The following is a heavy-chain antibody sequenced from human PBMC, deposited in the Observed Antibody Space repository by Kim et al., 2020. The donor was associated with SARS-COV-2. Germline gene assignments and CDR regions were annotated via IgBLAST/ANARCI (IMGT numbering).Heavy chain of an antibody. V-gene: IGHV3-7*01. D-gene: IGHD6-13*01. Sequence: GGSLRLSCAASGFTFSNYWMTWVRQAPGKGLEWVANIKADGSEKYYVDSVKGRFTISRDNAKNSLYLQMDSLRADDTAVYYCARDLAAAFDYWGQGTLVTVSS. CDR3: ARDLAAAFDY. CDR1: GFTFSNYW. J-gene: IGHJ4*02. CDR2: IKADGSEK.